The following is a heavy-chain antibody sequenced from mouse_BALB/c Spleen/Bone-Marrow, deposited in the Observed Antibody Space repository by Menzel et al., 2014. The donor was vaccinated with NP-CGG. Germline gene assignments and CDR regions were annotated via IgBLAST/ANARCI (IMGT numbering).Heavy chain of an antibody. Sequence: EVKLMESGGGLVQPGGSLKLSCAASGFDFSRFWMSWVRRAPGKGLEWIGEINPDSTTINYTPSLKNKFIISRDNAKNTLYLRMSKVRSEDTALYYCARLGYYGVMVYWGQGTSVTVSS. CDR2: INPDSTTI. J-gene: IGHJ4*01. CDR3: ARLGYYGVMVY. CDR1: GFDFSRFW. V-gene: IGHV4-1*02. D-gene: IGHD1-1*01.